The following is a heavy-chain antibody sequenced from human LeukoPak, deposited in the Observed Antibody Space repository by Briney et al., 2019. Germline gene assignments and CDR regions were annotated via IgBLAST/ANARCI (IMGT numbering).Heavy chain of an antibody. CDR3: ARGPYSYDSSGAFDI. CDR2: IYYSGST. J-gene: IGHJ3*02. CDR1: GGSISSSSLY. V-gene: IGHV4-39*01. D-gene: IGHD3-22*01. Sequence: SETLSLTCTVSGGSISSSSLYWGWIRQPPGKGLEWIGSIYYSGSTYYNPSLKSRVTISVDTSKNQFSLKLSSVTAADTAVYFCARGPYSYDSSGAFDIWGQGTMVTVSS.